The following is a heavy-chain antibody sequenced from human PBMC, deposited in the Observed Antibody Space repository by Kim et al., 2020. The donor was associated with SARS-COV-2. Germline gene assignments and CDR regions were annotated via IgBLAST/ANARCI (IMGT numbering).Heavy chain of an antibody. Sequence: GGSLRLSCAASGFTFSTYWIHWVRQAPGKGLVWVSRIKGDGSSTSYADSVKGRFTISRDNAKNTLYLQMNSLGAEDTAVYYCARGVYGGYSHDYWGQGTLVTVSS. D-gene: IGHD5-12*01. CDR3: ARGVYGGYSHDY. J-gene: IGHJ4*02. V-gene: IGHV3-74*01. CDR2: IKGDGSST. CDR1: GFTFSTYW.